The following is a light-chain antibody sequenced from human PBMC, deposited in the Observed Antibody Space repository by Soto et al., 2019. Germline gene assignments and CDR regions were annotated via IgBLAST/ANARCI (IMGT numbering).Light chain of an antibody. V-gene: IGLV2-14*01. Sequence: QSALTQPASVSRSPGQSITISCTGTSSDVGSYNYVSWYQQHPGKAPKVMIYDVSNRPSGVSYRFSGSKSGNTASLTISGLQAEDEADYYCSSYTTSSTYVFGTGTKVTV. CDR3: SSYTTSSTYV. CDR2: DVS. J-gene: IGLJ1*01. CDR1: SSDVGSYNY.